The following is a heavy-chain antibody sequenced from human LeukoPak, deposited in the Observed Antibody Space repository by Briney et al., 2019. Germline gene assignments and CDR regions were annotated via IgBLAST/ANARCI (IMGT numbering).Heavy chain of an antibody. Sequence: SETLSLTCTVSGGSISSYYWSWIRQPPGKGLEWIGYIYYSGSTNYNPSLKSRVTISVDTSKNQFSLKLSSVTAADTAVYYCTRDEYGMDVWGQGTTVTVSS. V-gene: IGHV4-59*01. CDR1: GGSISSYY. J-gene: IGHJ6*02. CDR2: IYYSGST. CDR3: TRDEYGMDV.